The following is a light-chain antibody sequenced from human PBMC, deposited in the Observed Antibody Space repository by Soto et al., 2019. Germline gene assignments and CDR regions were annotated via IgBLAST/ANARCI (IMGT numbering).Light chain of an antibody. CDR2: AAS. V-gene: IGKV1-9*01. CDR1: QAISSS. CDR3: QHLNDYRYT. J-gene: IGKJ2*01. Sequence: DIQLTQSPSFLAASVGDRVTITCRASQAISSSLAWYQHNPGKAPKLLIYAASTLQNGVPSSFSGSGSGTEFTLTISSLQPEYFATYYCQHLNDYRYTFGQGTTVEI.